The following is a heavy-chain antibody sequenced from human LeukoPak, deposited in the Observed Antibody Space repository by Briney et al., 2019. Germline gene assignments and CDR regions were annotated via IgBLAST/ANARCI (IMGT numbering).Heavy chain of an antibody. Sequence: RTSAPALVKPTHGVTLTSNSSGFSLKTTGMGVNWIRQPTAKALTWLDPIHWHDDNKYTTSLTTRFTISQDTSKSQVVLTMTNMDPVDTATYCCARPTGSGWRFFDYWGQGDL. CDR2: IHWHDDN. CDR1: GFSLKTTGMG. J-gene: IGHJ4*02. D-gene: IGHD6-19*01. CDR3: ARPTGSGWRFFDY. V-gene: IGHV2-70*01.